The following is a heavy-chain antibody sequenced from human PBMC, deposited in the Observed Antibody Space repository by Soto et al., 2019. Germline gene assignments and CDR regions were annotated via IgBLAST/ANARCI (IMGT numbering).Heavy chain of an antibody. D-gene: IGHD3-10*01. J-gene: IGHJ3*02. CDR2: TIPVFNTA. CDR3: ARGVYGSGNYYTGPSAFDI. CDR1: GGTLSDHG. V-gene: IGHV1-69*06. Sequence: QVQLEQSGAEVKKPGSSVKISCKASGGTLSDHGVSWLRQAPGQGLEWVGGTIPVFNTANYAPKFQGRVTIAADKSTNIDYMELGSLRSDDTAFYYCARGVYGSGNYYTGPSAFDIWGQGTRVIVSS.